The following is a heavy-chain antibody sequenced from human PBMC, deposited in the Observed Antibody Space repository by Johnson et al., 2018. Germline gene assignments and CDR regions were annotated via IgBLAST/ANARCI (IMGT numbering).Heavy chain of an antibody. CDR1: GFTFDDYA. D-gene: IGHD4-17*01. Sequence: VQLVQSGGGLVQPGRSLRLSCAASGFTFDDYAMHWVRQAPGKGLEYVSAISSNGGSTYYANSVKGRFTISRDNSKNTLYLQRGRLRAEDMAVYYCARVSPDYDYGENDAFDIWGQGTMVTVSS. V-gene: IGHV3-64*01. J-gene: IGHJ3*02. CDR3: ARVSPDYDYGENDAFDI. CDR2: ISSNGGST.